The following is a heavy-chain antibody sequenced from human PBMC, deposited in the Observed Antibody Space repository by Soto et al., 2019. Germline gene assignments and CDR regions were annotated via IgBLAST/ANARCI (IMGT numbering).Heavy chain of an antibody. CDR2: ISSSSSYI. J-gene: IGHJ3*02. CDR1: GFTFSSYS. Sequence: GGSLRLSCAASGFTFSSYSMNWVRQAPGKGLEWVSSISSSSSYIYYADSVKGRSTISRDNAKNSLYLQMNSLRAEDTAVYYCARDLRSEGRMTGTVAAFDIWGQGTMVTVSS. V-gene: IGHV3-21*01. CDR3: ARDLRSEGRMTGTVAAFDI. D-gene: IGHD3-9*01.